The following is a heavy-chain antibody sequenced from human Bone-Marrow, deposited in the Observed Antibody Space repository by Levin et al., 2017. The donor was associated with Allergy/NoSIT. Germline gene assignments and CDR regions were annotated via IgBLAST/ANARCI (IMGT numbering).Heavy chain of an antibody. CDR3: ARITWGSSGTFFDN. CDR2: VYTDGNT. CDR1: GDFSGNFF. V-gene: IGHV4-4*07. J-gene: IGHJ4*02. Sequence: SQTLSLTCTVSGDFSGNFFWSWIRQPAGKGLQWLGRVYTDGNTNYNPSLSGRVTLSRDASKNQFFLHLTSVTAADTAIYYCARITWGSSGTFFDNWGQGALVTVSS. D-gene: IGHD3-16*01.